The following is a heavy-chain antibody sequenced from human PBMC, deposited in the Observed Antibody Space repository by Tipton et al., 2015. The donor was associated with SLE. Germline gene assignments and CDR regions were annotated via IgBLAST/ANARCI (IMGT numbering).Heavy chain of an antibody. CDR2: MHSSGTT. J-gene: IGHJ2*01. CDR3: ARGSTPLVWYFDL. V-gene: IGHV4-61*01. CDR1: GGSVSCDKYF. Sequence: TVSGGSVSCDKYFWAWIRQPPGKGLEWLGYMHSSGTTDSNSSLKSRVTISLDTSNNQFSLKLTSATTADTAVYFCARGSTPLVWYFDLWGRGTLVSVSS.